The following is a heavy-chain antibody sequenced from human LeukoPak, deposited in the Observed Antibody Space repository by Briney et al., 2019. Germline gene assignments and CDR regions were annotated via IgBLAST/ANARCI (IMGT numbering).Heavy chain of an antibody. CDR2: IKQDGSEK. CDR1: GFTFSSYS. J-gene: IGHJ4*02. D-gene: IGHD2-2*01. CDR3: ASSSSTSWIFDY. Sequence: GGSLRLSCAASGFTFSSYSMNWVRQAPGKGLEWVANIKQDGSEKYYVDSVKGRFTISRDNAKKSLSLQMNSLRAEDTAVYYCASSSSTSWIFDYWGQGTLVTVSS. V-gene: IGHV3-7*03.